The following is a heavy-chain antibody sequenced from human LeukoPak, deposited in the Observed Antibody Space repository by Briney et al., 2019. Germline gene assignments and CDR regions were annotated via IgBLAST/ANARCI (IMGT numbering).Heavy chain of an antibody. D-gene: IGHD2-15*01. V-gene: IGHV4-34*01. CDR1: GGSFSGYY. CDR2: INHSGST. Sequence: SETLSLTCAVYGGSFSGYYWSWIRQPPGKGLEWIGEINHSGSTNYNPSLKSRVTISVDTSKNQFSLKLSSVTAADTAVYYCARGFVVVLAAIVVFDIGGKGKRVTVS. J-gene: IGHJ3*02. CDR3: ARGFVVVLAAIVVFDI.